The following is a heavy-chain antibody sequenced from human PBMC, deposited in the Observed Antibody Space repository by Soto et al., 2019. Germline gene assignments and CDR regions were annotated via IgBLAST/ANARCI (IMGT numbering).Heavy chain of an antibody. V-gene: IGHV3-30-3*01. CDR1: GFTFSSYA. CDR2: ISYDGSNK. CDR3: AKDPQYYDFWSGYSDY. J-gene: IGHJ4*02. Sequence: GGSLRLSCAASGFTFSSYAMHWVRQAPGKGLEWVAVISYDGSNKYYADSVKGRFTISRDNSKNTLYLQMNSLRAEDTAVYYCAKDPQYYDFWSGYSDYWGQGTLVTVSS. D-gene: IGHD3-3*01.